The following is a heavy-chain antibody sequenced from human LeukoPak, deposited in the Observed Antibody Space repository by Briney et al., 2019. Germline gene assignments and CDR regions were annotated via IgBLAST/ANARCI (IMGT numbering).Heavy chain of an antibody. CDR3: AKYGPQDSGSSHFDY. Sequence: GGSLRLSCAASGFTVSSNYMSWVRQAPGKGLEWVSVIYSGGDTYYADSVKGRFTIPRDNSKNTLYLQMNNLRAEDTAVYYCAKYGPQDSGSSHFDYWGQGALVTVSS. D-gene: IGHD1-26*01. J-gene: IGHJ4*02. CDR1: GFTVSSNY. CDR2: IYSGGDT. V-gene: IGHV3-53*01.